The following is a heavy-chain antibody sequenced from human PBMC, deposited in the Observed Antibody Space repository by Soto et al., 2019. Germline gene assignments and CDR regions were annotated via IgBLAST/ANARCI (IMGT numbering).Heavy chain of an antibody. V-gene: IGHV1-46*01. Sequence: QVQLVQSGAEVKKPGASVKVSCKASGYTFTSYYMHWVRQAPGQGLAWMGIINPSGGSTSYAQKFQGRVTMTRDTSTSTVYMELSSLRSEDTAVYYCARDGVGAKGFDIWGQGTMVTVSS. J-gene: IGHJ3*02. CDR2: INPSGGST. CDR1: GYTFTSYY. CDR3: ARDGVGAKGFDI. D-gene: IGHD1-26*01.